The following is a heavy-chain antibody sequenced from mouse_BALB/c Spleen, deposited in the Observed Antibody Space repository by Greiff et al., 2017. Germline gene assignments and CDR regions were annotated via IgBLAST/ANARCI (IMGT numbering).Heavy chain of an antibody. J-gene: IGHJ2*01. CDR2: ISSGGSYT. Sequence: EVKLVESGGDLVKPRGSLKLSCAASGFTFSSYGMSWVRQTPDKRLEWVATISSGGSYTYYPDSVKGRFTISRDNAKNTLYLQMSSLKSEDTAMYYCARQQGYFDYWGQGTTLTVSS. V-gene: IGHV5-6*01. CDR3: ARQQGYFDY. CDR1: GFTFSSYG.